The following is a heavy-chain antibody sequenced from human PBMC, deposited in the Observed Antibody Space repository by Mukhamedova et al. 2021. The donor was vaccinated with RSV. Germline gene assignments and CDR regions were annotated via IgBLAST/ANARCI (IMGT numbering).Heavy chain of an antibody. D-gene: IGHD4-11*01. J-gene: IGHJ4*02. Sequence: ISNTGVTVYYADSVKGRFTFSRDNAKNSLYLHMNSLRVEDTAVYYCARGNYAFDSWSQGTLVTVSS. CDR2: ISNTGVTV. CDR3: ARGNYAFDS. V-gene: IGHV3-11*01.